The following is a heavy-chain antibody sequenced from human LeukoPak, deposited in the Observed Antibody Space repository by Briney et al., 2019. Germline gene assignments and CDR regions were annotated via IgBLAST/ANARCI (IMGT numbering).Heavy chain of an antibody. V-gene: IGHV4-59*08. CDR2: INYSGGT. Sequence: SETLSLTCTVSGGSIRNYFWSWIRQPPGKGLEWIGYINYSGGTNYNPFLKSRVTISVDTSKNQLSLKLTSVTAADTAVYYCARGRDGYNDWGQGTLVTVSS. CDR3: ARGRDGYND. D-gene: IGHD5-24*01. J-gene: IGHJ4*02. CDR1: GGSIRNYF.